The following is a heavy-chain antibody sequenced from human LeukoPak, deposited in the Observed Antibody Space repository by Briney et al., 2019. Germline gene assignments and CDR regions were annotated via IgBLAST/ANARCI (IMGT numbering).Heavy chain of an antibody. CDR2: ISSTGGTT. J-gene: IGHJ6*03. CDR1: GFTFSDYY. V-gene: IGHV3-23*01. D-gene: IGHD2-15*01. CDR3: AKNGDRGAYCTGGTCYPYFYYYMDV. Sequence: GGSLRLSCAASGFTFSDYYMSWIRQAPGKGLEWVSSISSTGGTTYYADSVKGRFTISRDNSKNTLYLQMNSLRAEDTAIYYRAKNGDRGAYCTGGTCYPYFYYYMDVWGKGTTVTISS.